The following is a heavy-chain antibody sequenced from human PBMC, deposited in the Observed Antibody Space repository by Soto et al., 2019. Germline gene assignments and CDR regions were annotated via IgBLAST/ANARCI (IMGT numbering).Heavy chain of an antibody. D-gene: IGHD6-13*01. CDR3: ARAKAPLYSSSWCWFDP. J-gene: IGHJ5*02. CDR2: IYDSGNT. CDR1: DDSISSGCYY. V-gene: IGHV4-61*01. Sequence: SETLSLTCTVSDDSISSGCYYWSWIRPHPGKGLEWIGYIYDSGNTNYNPSLKSRVTISVDTSKNQFSLKLSSVTAADTAVYYCARAKAPLYSSSWCWFDPWGQGTLVTVSS.